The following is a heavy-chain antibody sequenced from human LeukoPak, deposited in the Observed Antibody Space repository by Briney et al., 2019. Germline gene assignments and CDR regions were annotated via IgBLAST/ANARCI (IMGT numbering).Heavy chain of an antibody. Sequence: GGSLRLSCAASGLTFSSHWMHWVRQAPGKGLEWVAVISYDGSNKYYADSVKGRFTISRDNSKNTLYLQMNSLRAEDTAVYYCAKDMGRGGGAVIDYWGQGTLVTVSS. CDR1: GLTFSSHW. D-gene: IGHD2-21*01. J-gene: IGHJ4*02. CDR2: ISYDGSNK. CDR3: AKDMGRGGGAVIDY. V-gene: IGHV3-30*18.